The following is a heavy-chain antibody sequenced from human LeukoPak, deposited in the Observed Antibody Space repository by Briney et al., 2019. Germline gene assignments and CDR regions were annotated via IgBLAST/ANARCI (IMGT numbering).Heavy chain of an antibody. D-gene: IGHD3-10*01. J-gene: IGHJ5*02. CDR1: GFTFSTYN. CDR2: INHSGST. V-gene: IGHV4-34*08. CDR3: ASRGVRPKYNWFDP. Sequence: PGGSLRLSCAASGFTFSTYNMNWVRQAPGKGLEWIGEINHSGSTNYNPSLKSRVTISVDTSKNQFSLKLSSVTAADTAVYYCASRGVRPKYNWFDPWGQGTLVTVSS.